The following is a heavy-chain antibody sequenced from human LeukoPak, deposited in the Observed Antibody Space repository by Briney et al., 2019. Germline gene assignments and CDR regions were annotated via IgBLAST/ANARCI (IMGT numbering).Heavy chain of an antibody. D-gene: IGHD4-11*01. Sequence: GASVKVSCKASGYTFTSYGITWVRQAPGQGLEWMGWISAYNGNTNYAQKLQGRVTMTTDTSTSTAYLDLRSLRSDDTAVYYCARDSDTTVDYWGQGTLVTVSS. V-gene: IGHV1-18*01. CDR1: GYTFTSYG. J-gene: IGHJ4*02. CDR2: ISAYNGNT. CDR3: ARDSDTTVDY.